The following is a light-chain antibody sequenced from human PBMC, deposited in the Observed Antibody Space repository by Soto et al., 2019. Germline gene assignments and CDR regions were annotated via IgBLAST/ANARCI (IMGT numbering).Light chain of an antibody. CDR3: QHYENLPLT. CDR2: DAS. CDR1: QGISDY. Sequence: DIQMTQSPSSLSASVGDRVTITCQASQGISDYLNWYQQKPGKAPKLLIYDASNLKTGVPSRFSGSGFGTHFTFTISSLQPEDIATYYCQHYENLPLTFDPGTKVEMK. V-gene: IGKV1-33*01. J-gene: IGKJ3*01.